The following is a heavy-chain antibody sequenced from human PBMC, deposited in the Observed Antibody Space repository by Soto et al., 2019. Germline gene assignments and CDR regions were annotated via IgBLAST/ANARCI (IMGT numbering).Heavy chain of an antibody. D-gene: IGHD2-2*01. CDR3: GGPRDRHCSSTSCYYYMDV. V-gene: IGHV3-53*04. CDR1: GSTVSSNY. CDR2: IYSGGST. Sequence: GGSLRLSCAASGSTVSSNYMSWVRQAPGKGLEWVSVIYSGGSTYYADSVKGRFTISRHNSKNTLYLQMNSLRAEDTAVYYCGGPRDRHCSSTSCYYYMDVWGKGTTVTVSS. J-gene: IGHJ6*03.